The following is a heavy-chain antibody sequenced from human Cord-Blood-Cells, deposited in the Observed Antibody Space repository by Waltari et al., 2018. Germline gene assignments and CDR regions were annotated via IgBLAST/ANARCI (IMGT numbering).Heavy chain of an antibody. CDR3: ASKGGDGAFDI. Sequence: QVQLVQSGAEVKKPGASVKVSCTASGYTFTGYYMHWVRQAPGQGLELRGRINPNGGGTNYAQKFQGRVTMTRDTSISTAYMELSRLRSDDTAVYYCASKGGDGAFDIWGQGTMVTVSS. CDR2: INPNGGGT. J-gene: IGHJ3*02. D-gene: IGHD2-21*02. V-gene: IGHV1-2*06. CDR1: GYTFTGYY.